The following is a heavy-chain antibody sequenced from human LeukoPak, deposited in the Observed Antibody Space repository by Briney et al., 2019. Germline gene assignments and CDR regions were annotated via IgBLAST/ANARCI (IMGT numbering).Heavy chain of an antibody. D-gene: IGHD6-19*01. J-gene: IGHJ5*02. CDR2: IYYSGST. CDR1: GGSISSYY. CDR3: ARGLSSGWYRVYNWFDP. V-gene: IGHV4-59*01. Sequence: PSETLSLTCTVSGGSISSYYWSWIRQLPGKGLEWIGYIYYSGSTNYNPSLKSRVTISVDTSKNQFSLKLSSVTAADTAVYYCARGLSSGWYRVYNWFDPWGQGTLVTVSS.